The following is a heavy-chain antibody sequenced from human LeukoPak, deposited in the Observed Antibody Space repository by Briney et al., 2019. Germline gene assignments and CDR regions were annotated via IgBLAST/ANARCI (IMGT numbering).Heavy chain of an antibody. Sequence: SETLSLTCTVSGGSISTSSYYWGWIRQPPGKGLECIGNIYYSGSTYYNPSLKSRVTISVDTSKNQFSLKLSSVTAADTAVYYCARERKYYFDYWGQGTLVTVSS. CDR1: GGSISTSSYY. V-gene: IGHV4-39*07. CDR2: IYYSGST. CDR3: ARERKYYFDY. J-gene: IGHJ4*02.